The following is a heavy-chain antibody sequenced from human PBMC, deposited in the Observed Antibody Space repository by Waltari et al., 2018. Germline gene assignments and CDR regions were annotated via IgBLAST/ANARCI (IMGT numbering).Heavy chain of an antibody. CDR2: INPALGST. CDR1: GYTFTSPF. D-gene: IGHD6-19*01. J-gene: IGHJ4*02. CDR3: ARESIITSVAGASYFDY. Sequence: QVHLVQSGAEVKKPGASVKISCTASGYTFTSPFIHWVRQAPGQGLEWMGIINPALGSTTYTQRFQGRVTMTRDTSTTTLYMELSSLRSEDTAVYYCARESIITSVAGASYFDYWGQGTLVTVSS. V-gene: IGHV1-46*01.